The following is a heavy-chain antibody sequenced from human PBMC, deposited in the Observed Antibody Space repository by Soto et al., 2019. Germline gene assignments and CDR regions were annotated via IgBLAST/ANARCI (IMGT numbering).Heavy chain of an antibody. CDR3: ARVVEIATTIDY. CDR2: IYYSGST. J-gene: IGHJ4*02. Sequence: SETLSLTCTVSGGSISSYYWSWIRQPPGKGLEWIGYIYYSGSTNYNPSLKSRVTISVDTSKNQFSLKLSSVTAADTAVYYCARVVEIATTIDYWGQGTLVTVSS. CDR1: GGSISSYY. V-gene: IGHV4-59*01. D-gene: IGHD1-1*01.